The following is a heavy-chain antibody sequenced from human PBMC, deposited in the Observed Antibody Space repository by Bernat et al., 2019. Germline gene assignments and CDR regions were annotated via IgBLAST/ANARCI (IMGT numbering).Heavy chain of an antibody. V-gene: IGHV2-70*15. J-gene: IGHJ4*02. D-gene: IGHD3-3*01. CDR2: IDWDDDK. CDR1: GFSLSTSGMC. CDR3: ARSLWSGWGLYFDY. Sequence: QVTLRESGPALVKPTQTLTLTCTFSGFSLSTSGMCVSWIRQPPGKALEWLARIDWDDDKYYSTSLKTRLTISKDTSKNQVVLTMTNMDPVDTATYYCARSLWSGWGLYFDYWGQGTLVTVSS.